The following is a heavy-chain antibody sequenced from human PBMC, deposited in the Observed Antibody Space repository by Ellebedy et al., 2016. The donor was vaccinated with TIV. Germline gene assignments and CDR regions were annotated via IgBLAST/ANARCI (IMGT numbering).Heavy chain of an antibody. CDR3: ARLELLKGNYYYYYAMDV. J-gene: IGHJ6*02. D-gene: IGHD3-10*01. CDR1: GGSFSGYY. V-gene: IGHV4-34*01. CDR2: INHSGST. Sequence: SETLSLTXAVYGGSFSGYYWSWIRQPPGKGLEWIGEINHSGSTNYNPSLKSRVTISIDTSKSQFSLQLSSATAADTAVYYCARLELLKGNYYYYYAMDVWGQGTTVTVSS.